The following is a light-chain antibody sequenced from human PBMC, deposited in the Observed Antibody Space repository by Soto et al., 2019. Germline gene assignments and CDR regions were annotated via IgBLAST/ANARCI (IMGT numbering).Light chain of an antibody. J-gene: IGLJ1*01. Sequence: QSALTQPASVSGFPGQSIVIPCTGASSDVGAYNYVSWYQQHPGKAPKLIISEVSSRPSGVSSRFSGSKSGNTASLTISGLQAEDEAEYYCSSYSSVSPYVFGTGTKVTVL. CDR3: SSYSSVSPYV. CDR1: SSDVGAYNY. V-gene: IGLV2-14*01. CDR2: EVS.